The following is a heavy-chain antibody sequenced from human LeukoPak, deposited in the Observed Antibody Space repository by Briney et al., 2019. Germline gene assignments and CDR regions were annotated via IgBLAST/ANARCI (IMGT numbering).Heavy chain of an antibody. J-gene: IGHJ5*02. CDR2: IKQDGSEK. Sequence: GGSLRLSCAASGFTFSSYWMRWVRQAPGKGLEWVANIKQDGSEKYYVDSVKGRFTISRDNAKNSLYLQMNSLRAEDTAEYYCARVGLGYCSSTSCLNWFDPWGQGTLVTVSS. D-gene: IGHD2-2*01. CDR1: GFTFSSYW. V-gene: IGHV3-7*01. CDR3: ARVGLGYCSSTSCLNWFDP.